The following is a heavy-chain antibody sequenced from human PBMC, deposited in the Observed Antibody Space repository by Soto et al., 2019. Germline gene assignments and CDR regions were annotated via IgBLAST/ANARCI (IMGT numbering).Heavy chain of an antibody. CDR3: ARVRTSGSGWFVFDF. D-gene: IGHD6-19*01. J-gene: IGHJ4*01. CDR1: GFSLSTNGMR. V-gene: IGHV2-70*04. CDR2: IDWDDDK. Sequence: ESGPTLVNPTQTLTLTWTFSGFSLSTNGMRVSWIRQPPGKALEWLARIDWDDDKFYNTSLKTRLTISKDTSKNQVVLKMTNVDPVDTATYFCARVRTSGSGWFVFDFWGHGTLVTVSS.